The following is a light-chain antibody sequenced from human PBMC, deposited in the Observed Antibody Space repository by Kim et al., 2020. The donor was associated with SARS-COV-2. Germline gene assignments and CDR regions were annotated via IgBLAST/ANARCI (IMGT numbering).Light chain of an antibody. CDR1: QSISSH. CDR2: AAS. Sequence: ASVGDRVTITCRTTQSISSHLNWYQQKPGRAPKLLISAASTLQGGVPSRFSGSGSETDFTLTISSLQPEDFATYFCQQSYITPFSFGPGTKVDIK. CDR3: QQSYITPFS. V-gene: IGKV1-39*01. J-gene: IGKJ3*01.